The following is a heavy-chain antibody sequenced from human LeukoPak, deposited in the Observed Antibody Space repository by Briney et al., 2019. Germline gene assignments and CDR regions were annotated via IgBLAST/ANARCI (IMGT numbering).Heavy chain of an antibody. D-gene: IGHD7-27*01. CDR1: GYSFTSYW. J-gene: IGHJ4*02. Sequence: GESLQISCKGSGYSFTSYWIGWVRQLTGKGLEWMGIIYPGDSDTRYSPSFQGRVTISADKSISTAFLQWSSLKVSDTAMYYCARLGTVRNYFDYWGQGTLVTVSS. CDR3: ARLGTVRNYFDY. CDR2: IYPGDSDT. V-gene: IGHV5-51*01.